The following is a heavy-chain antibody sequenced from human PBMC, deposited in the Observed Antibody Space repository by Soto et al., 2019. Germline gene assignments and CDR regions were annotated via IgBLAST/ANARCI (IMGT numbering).Heavy chain of an antibody. CDR1: GGTFSSYA. J-gene: IGHJ6*02. V-gene: IGHV1-69*13. CDR3: ARDYYYDSSGYYFDVHYYGMDV. CDR2: IIPIFGTA. D-gene: IGHD3-22*01. Sequence: ASVKVSCKASGGTFSSYAISWVRQAPGQGLEWMGGIIPIFGTANYAQKFQGRVTITADESTSTAYTELSSLRSEDTAVYYCARDYYYDSSGYYFDVHYYGMDVWGQGTTVTVSS.